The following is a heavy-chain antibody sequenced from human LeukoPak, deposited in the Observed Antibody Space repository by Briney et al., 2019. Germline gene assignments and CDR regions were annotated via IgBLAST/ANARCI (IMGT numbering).Heavy chain of an antibody. CDR3: TRLSIPYY. CDR1: GFTFSGSA. Sequence: GGSLRLSCAASGFTFSGSAMHWVRQASGKGLEWVGRIRSKANSYATAYAASVEGRFTISRDDSKNTAYLQMNSLKTEDTAAYYCTRLSIPYYWGQGTLVTVSS. V-gene: IGHV3-73*01. CDR2: IRSKANSYAT. D-gene: IGHD2-21*01. J-gene: IGHJ4*02.